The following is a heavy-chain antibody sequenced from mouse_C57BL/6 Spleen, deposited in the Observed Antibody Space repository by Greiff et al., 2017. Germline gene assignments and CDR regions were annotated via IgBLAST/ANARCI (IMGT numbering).Heavy chain of an antibody. Sequence: QVQLQQPGAELVKPGASVKLSCKASGYTFTSYWITWVKQRPGQGLEWIGDIYPGSGGTNYNEKFKSKATLTVDTSSSTAYKQLSSLTSEDAAVYYCARDGYDWFGYWGQGTLVTVSA. D-gene: IGHD2-2*01. J-gene: IGHJ3*01. CDR1: GYTFTSYW. CDR2: IYPGSGGT. V-gene: IGHV1-55*01. CDR3: ARDGYDWFGY.